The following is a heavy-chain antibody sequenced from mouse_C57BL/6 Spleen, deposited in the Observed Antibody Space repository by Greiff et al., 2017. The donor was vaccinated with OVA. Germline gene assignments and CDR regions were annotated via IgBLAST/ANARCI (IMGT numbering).Heavy chain of an antibody. J-gene: IGHJ4*01. CDR1: GFNIKDDY. Sequence: EVKLQQSGAELVRPGASVKLSCTASGFNIKDDYMHWVKQRPEQGLEWIGWIDPENGDTEYASKFQGKATITADTSSNTAYLQLSSLTSEDTAVYYCTTGYYGSSSYYYAMDYWGQGTSVTVSS. CDR3: TTGYYGSSSYYYAMDY. V-gene: IGHV14-4*01. CDR2: IDPENGDT. D-gene: IGHD1-1*01.